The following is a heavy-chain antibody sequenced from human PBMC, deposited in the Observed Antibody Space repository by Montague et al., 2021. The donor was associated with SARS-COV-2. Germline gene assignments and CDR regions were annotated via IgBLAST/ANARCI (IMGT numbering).Heavy chain of an antibody. CDR2: ISGSSRYI. CDR3: ARDLPSFFLGIAVAGPFDP. J-gene: IGHJ5*02. Sequence: SLRLSCAASGFTFSSYYMNWVRQAPGKGLEWVSSISGSSRYIYYADSVKGRFTISRDNAKNSLYLQMNSLRAEDTAVYYCARDLPSFFLGIAVAGPFDPWGQGTLVTVSS. V-gene: IGHV3-21*01. CDR1: GFTFSSYY. D-gene: IGHD6-19*01.